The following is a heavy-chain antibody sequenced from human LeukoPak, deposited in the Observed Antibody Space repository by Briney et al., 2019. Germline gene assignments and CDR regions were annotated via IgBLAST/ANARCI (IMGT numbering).Heavy chain of an antibody. V-gene: IGHV3-23*01. CDR3: AKAISRAVSGTPFDY. D-gene: IGHD6-19*01. J-gene: IGHJ4*02. CDR1: GFTFSSYA. CDR2: ISGGGVST. Sequence: PGGSLRLSCAVSGFTFSSYAMSWDRQAPGKGLEWVSAISGGGVSTYYADSVKGRFAISRDNSKNTLYLQMNSLRAEDTAIYYCAKAISRAVSGTPFDYWGQGTLVTVFS.